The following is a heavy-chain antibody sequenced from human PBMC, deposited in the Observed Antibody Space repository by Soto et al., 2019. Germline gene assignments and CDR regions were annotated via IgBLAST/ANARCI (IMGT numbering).Heavy chain of an antibody. CDR1: GGSISSGGYY. D-gene: IGHD6-6*01. V-gene: IGHV4-31*03. J-gene: IGHJ5*02. CDR2: IYYSGST. Sequence: QVQLQESGPGLVKPSQTLSLTCTVSGGSISSGGYYWSWIRQHPGKGLEWIGYIYYSGSTYFNPSLKSRVTISVDTSKNQFSLKLSSVTAADTAVYYCAREEGIAARPGWFDPWGQGTLVTVSS. CDR3: AREEGIAARPGWFDP.